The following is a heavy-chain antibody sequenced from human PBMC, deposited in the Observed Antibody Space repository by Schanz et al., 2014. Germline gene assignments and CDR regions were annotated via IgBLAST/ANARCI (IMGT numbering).Heavy chain of an antibody. CDR1: GHPFTAYY. V-gene: IGHV1-2*06. CDR3: AREMLDIVATMDDDAFDI. D-gene: IGHD5-12*01. CDR2: INPNSGGT. J-gene: IGHJ3*02. Sequence: QVQLVQSGAEVKKPGASVKVSCKASGHPFTAYYMHWVRQAPGQGLEWMGRINPNSGGTNYAENFQGRVTMTRDTSISTAYMEMSRLISDDTAVYYCAREMLDIVATMDDDAFDIWGQGTMVTVSS.